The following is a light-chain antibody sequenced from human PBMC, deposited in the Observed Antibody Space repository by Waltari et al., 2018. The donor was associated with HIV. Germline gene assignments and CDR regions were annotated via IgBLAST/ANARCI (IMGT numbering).Light chain of an antibody. V-gene: IGLV1-47*02. CDR1: TSNIGKTY. CDR3: AVWDDSLSGLWV. CDR2: SNN. J-gene: IGLJ3*02. Sequence: QSVLTQPPSTSGTPGQRVVISCSGSTSNIGKTYVCWYLQFHGQAPKLLIYSNNQRPSWVPDRFSGSKSGTSASLAISGLRSEDEADYFCAVWDDSLSGLWVFGGGTKLTVL.